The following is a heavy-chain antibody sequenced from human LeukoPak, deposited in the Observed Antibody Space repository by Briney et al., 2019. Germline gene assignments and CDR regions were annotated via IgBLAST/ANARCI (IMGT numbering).Heavy chain of an antibody. D-gene: IGHD1-26*01. V-gene: IGHV4-38-2*02. CDR2: IYHSGST. J-gene: IGHJ4*02. CDR1: GYSISSGYY. Sequence: PSETLSLTCTVSGYSISSGYYWGWIRQPPGKGLEWIGSIYHSGSTYYNPSLKSRVTISVDTSKNQFSLKLSSVTAADTAVYYCAREVVQGELRNWGQGTLVTVSS. CDR3: AREVVQGELRN.